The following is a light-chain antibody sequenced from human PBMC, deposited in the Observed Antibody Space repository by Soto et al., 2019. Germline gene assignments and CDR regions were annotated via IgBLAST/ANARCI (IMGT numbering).Light chain of an antibody. J-gene: IGLJ1*01. CDR3: ASWDDSLTGLYV. Sequence: QSVLTQPPSVSGTPGHRVTISCSGGSSNIGSGTVNWYQQLPGTAPKLLIYNNNQRPSGVPDRFSGSKSGTSGSLAISGLQSEDEADYYCASWDDSLTGLYVFGTGTKVTVL. CDR1: SSNIGSGT. V-gene: IGLV1-44*01. CDR2: NNN.